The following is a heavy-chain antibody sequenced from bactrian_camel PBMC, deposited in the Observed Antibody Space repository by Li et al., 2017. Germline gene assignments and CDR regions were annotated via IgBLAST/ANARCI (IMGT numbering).Heavy chain of an antibody. V-gene: IGHV3S53*01. D-gene: IGHD1*01. CDR2: IAALGRP. Sequence: VQLVESGGGLVQPGGSLRLSCAASGVTNSRYCMAWFRQVPGKEREGVASIAALGRPTYADSVKGRFTISQDNAKNTVNLQMNSLKPEDTAMYYCAADRLCARCRAATCLGVNYFAYWGQGTQVTVS. CDR3: AADRLCARCRAATCLGVNYFAY. J-gene: IGHJ4*01. CDR1: GVTNSRYC.